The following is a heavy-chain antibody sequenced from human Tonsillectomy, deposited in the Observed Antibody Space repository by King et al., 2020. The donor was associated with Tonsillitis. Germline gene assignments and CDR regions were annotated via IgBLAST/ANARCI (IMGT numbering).Heavy chain of an antibody. CDR3: ARGSRFYNWFDP. J-gene: IGHJ5*02. D-gene: IGHD3-3*01. V-gene: IGHV1-18*04. Sequence: VQLVESGVEVKKPGASVKVSCKASGYTFTNYGINWVRQAPGQGLEWMGWISTYNGDTNYAQKFQGRVTLTTDISTTTVYMELRSLRSDDTAVYYCARGSRFYNWFDPWGQGTLVTVSS. CDR1: GYTFTNYG. CDR2: ISTYNGDT.